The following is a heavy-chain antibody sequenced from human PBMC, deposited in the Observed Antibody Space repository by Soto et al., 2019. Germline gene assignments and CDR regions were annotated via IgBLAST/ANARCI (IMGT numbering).Heavy chain of an antibody. J-gene: IGHJ4*01. D-gene: IGHD5-18*01. CDR3: ARSGYGPYYFDY. Sequence: PGGSLRLSCAASGFTFSYYGLSWVRQAPGKGLEWICYINSDSDTIYYADSVKGRFTISRENAKNSLYLQMSSLRDEDTAVYYCARSGYGPYYFDYWGHGTPVTVSS. CDR2: INSDSDTI. V-gene: IGHV3-48*02. CDR1: GFTFSYYG.